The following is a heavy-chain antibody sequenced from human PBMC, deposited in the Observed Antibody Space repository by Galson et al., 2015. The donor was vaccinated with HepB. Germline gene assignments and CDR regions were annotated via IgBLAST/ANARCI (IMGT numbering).Heavy chain of an antibody. CDR2: IRSKAYSYAT. Sequence: SLRLSCAGSGFTFSGSAIHWVRQTSGKGLEWVGRIRSKAYSYATAFAPSLKGRFTISRDDSKNTAFLHMRSLKTEDTAVYYCTRLADFSGYSSTWGQGTLVIVSS. CDR1: GFTFSGSA. J-gene: IGHJ4*02. CDR3: TRLADFSGYSST. V-gene: IGHV3-73*01. D-gene: IGHD6-13*01.